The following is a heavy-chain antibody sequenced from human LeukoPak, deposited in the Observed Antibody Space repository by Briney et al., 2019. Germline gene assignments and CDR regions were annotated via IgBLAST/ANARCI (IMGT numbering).Heavy chain of an antibody. CDR2: INPNSGGT. J-gene: IGHJ5*02. CDR1: GYTFTGYY. D-gene: IGHD2-2*01. Sequence: VKVSCKASGYTFTGYYMHWVRQAPGQGLEWMGWINPNSGGTNYAQKFQGRVTMTRDTSISTAYMELSRLRSDDTAVYYCARDGIVVVPAAISKPYNWFDPWGQGTLVTVSS. CDR3: ARDGIVVVPAAISKPYNWFDP. V-gene: IGHV1-2*02.